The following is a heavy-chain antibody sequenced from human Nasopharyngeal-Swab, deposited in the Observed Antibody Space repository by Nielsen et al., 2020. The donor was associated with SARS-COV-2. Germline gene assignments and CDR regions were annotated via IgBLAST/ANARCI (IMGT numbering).Heavy chain of an antibody. V-gene: IGHV5-51*01. CDR2: IYPDHSGT. D-gene: IGHD2/OR15-2a*01. J-gene: IGHJ5*02. Sequence: KVSCKTSGYDFAGYWIAWVRQKPGQGLEWMGIIYPDHSGTKYSPSFRGQVTFSVDKSISTAYLQWSNLEASDTATYYCARNMGYFHTSIWLDPWGQGTLVTVSS. CDR3: ARNMGYFHTSIWLDP. CDR1: GYDFAGYW.